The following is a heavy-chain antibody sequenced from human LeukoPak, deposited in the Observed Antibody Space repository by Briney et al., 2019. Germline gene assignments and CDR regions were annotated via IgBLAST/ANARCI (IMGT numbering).Heavy chain of an antibody. V-gene: IGHV3-73*01. J-gene: IGHJ4*02. CDR2: IRNKANTYAT. D-gene: IGHD1-26*01. CDR3: TRRNEVGPTEFDY. Sequence: GGSLRLSCAASGFTFSGSAMHWVRQASGKGLEWVGRIRNKANTYATAYAASVKGRFTISRDDSKNTAYLQMNSLKTEDTAVYYCTRRNEVGPTEFDYWGQETLVTVSS. CDR1: GFTFSGSA.